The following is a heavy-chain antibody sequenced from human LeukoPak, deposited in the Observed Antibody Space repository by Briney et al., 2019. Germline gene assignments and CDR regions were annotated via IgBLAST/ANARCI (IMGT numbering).Heavy chain of an antibody. V-gene: IGHV5-51*01. J-gene: IGHJ3*02. CDR2: IYPGDSDT. CDR3: ASRSGSYSASDTFDI. D-gene: IGHD1-26*01. CDR1: GYSFTSYW. Sequence: GESLKISCKGSGYSFTSYWIGWVRQMPGKGLEWMGIIYPGDSDTRYSPSFQGQVTISADNSINTAYLQWSSLKASDTAMYYCASRSGSYSASDTFDIWGQGTMVTVSS.